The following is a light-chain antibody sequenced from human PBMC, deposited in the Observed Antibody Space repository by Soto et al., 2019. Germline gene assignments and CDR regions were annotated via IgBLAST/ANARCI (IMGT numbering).Light chain of an antibody. J-gene: IGKJ5*01. CDR1: QSISSW. CDR2: KAS. Sequence: IQMTQCPSTLSASVGDSVTITCRASQSISSWLAWYQQKPGKAPKLLIYKASSLESGVPSRFSGSGSGTEFTLTISSLQPDDFATYYCQQYNSYSITFGQGRRLE. V-gene: IGKV1-5*03. CDR3: QQYNSYSIT.